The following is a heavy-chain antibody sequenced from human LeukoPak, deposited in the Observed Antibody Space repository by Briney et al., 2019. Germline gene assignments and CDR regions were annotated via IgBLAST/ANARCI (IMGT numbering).Heavy chain of an antibody. CDR2: IYSGGST. J-gene: IGHJ4*02. V-gene: IGHV3-66*01. D-gene: IGHD3-10*01. CDR3: ATGERMVRGDGVDY. CDR1: GFSVRNNY. Sequence: GGSLRLSCAASGFSVRNNYMSWVRQAPGKGLEWVSVIYSGGSTYYADSVKGRFTISRDNSKNTLYLQMNSLRAEDTAVYFCATGERMVRGDGVDYWGQGTLVTVSS.